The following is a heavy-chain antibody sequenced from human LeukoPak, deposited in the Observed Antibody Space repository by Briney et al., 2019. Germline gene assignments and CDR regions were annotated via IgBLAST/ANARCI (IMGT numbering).Heavy chain of an antibody. CDR2: ISYDGSKK. V-gene: IGHV3-30*18. Sequence: GGSLRLSCAASGFTFSSYGMNWVRQAPGKGLEWVAVISYDGSKKYYADSVKGRFTISRDNSKNTLYLQMNSLRAEDTAVYYCAKANTGYSSGWTQYYFDYWGQGTLVTVSS. CDR1: GFTFSSYG. CDR3: AKANTGYSSGWTQYYFDY. D-gene: IGHD6-19*01. J-gene: IGHJ4*02.